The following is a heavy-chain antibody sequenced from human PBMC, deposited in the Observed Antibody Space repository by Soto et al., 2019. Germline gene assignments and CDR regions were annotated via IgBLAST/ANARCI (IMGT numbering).Heavy chain of an antibody. D-gene: IGHD4-4*01. Sequence: QVQLVESGGGVVQPGRSLRLSCVASGVTFSNNGIHWVRQAPGKGLEWVAVTSSDGSKKYYADSVKGRFTISRDNSKNTLYLQMNSLRAEDTAVYYCAMDLYGGNYRFDYWGQGTLVTVSS. J-gene: IGHJ4*02. V-gene: IGHV3-30*03. CDR3: AMDLYGGNYRFDY. CDR2: TSSDGSKK. CDR1: GVTFSNNG.